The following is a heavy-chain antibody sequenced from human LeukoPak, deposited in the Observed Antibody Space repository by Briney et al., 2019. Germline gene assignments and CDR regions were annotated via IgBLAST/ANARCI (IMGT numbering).Heavy chain of an antibody. CDR1: GGSFSGYY. CDR3: ARDTSGWAGLDY. J-gene: IGHJ4*02. V-gene: IGHV4-34*01. Sequence: PSETLSLTCAVYGGSFSGYYWSWIRQPLGKGLEWIGEINHSGSTNYNPSLKSRVTISVDTSKNQFSLRLSSVTAADTAVYYCARDTSGWAGLDYWGQGTLVTVSS. D-gene: IGHD6-19*01. CDR2: INHSGST.